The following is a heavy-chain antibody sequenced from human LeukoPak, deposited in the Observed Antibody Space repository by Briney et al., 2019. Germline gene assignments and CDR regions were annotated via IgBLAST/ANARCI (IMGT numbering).Heavy chain of an antibody. J-gene: IGHJ6*02. Sequence: QAGGSLRLSCAASGFTFSSYEMNWVRQAPGKGLEWVSYISSSGSTIYYADSVKGRFTISRDNAKNSLYLQMNSLRAEDTAVYYCARGGSWSGYFSSGYYDGMDVWGLGTTVTVSS. V-gene: IGHV3-48*03. D-gene: IGHD3-3*01. CDR1: GFTFSSYE. CDR3: ARGGSWSGYFSSGYYDGMDV. CDR2: ISSSGSTI.